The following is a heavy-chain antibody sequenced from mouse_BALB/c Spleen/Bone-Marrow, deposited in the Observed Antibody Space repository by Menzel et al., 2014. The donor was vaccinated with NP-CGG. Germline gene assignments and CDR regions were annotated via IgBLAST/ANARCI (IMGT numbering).Heavy chain of an antibody. J-gene: IGHJ1*01. CDR3: ARRRTFITSVVDYFDV. CDR2: IYPGDGNT. D-gene: IGHD1-1*02. V-gene: IGHV1-82*01. CDR1: GYVFSSSW. Sequence: QVQLQQSGPELVKPGASVKISCRASGYVFSSSWMNWVKQRPGQGLEWIGRIYPGDGNTNYNGKFKGKATLTADTSSSTAYMQISSPTSVDSAVYFCARRRTFITSVVDYFDVWGAGTTVTVSS.